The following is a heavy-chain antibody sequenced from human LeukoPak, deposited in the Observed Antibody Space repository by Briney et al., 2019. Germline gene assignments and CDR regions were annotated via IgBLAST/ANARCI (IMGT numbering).Heavy chain of an antibody. CDR1: GGSLSSYY. V-gene: IGHV4-59*08. CDR3: ASAHTYCTNGVCSNWFDP. CDR2: IYYSGST. Sequence: SETLSLTCTVSGGSLSSYYWSWIRQPPGKGLEWSGYIYYSGSTNSNPSLKSRVTISVDTSKNQFSLKLSSVTAADTAVYYCASAHTYCTNGVCSNWFDPWGQGTLVTVSS. D-gene: IGHD2-8*01. J-gene: IGHJ5*02.